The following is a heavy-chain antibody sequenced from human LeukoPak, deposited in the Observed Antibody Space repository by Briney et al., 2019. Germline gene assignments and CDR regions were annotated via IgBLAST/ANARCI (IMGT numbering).Heavy chain of an antibody. D-gene: IGHD6-6*01. V-gene: IGHV4-59*01. CDR1: GVSISNYY. J-gene: IGHJ4*02. CDR2: IYYSDST. Sequence: SETLSLTCTVSGVSISNYYWSWIRQPPGKGLEWIGDIYYSDSTNYNPSLKSRVNISVDTFKNQFSQKLSSVTAADTAVYYCARAGWSSSDQYYFDYWGQGTLVTVSS. CDR3: ARAGWSSSDQYYFDY.